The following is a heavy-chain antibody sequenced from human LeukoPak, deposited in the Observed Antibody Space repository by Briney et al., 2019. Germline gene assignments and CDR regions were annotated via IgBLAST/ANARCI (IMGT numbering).Heavy chain of an antibody. Sequence: GGSLRLSCAASGFVFSGYWMNWVRQAPGKGLEWVANIKQDGSEKYYVDSVKGRFTISRDNAKNSLFLQMNSLRTEDTAVYYCARGYDVSYWGQGTLVTVSS. D-gene: IGHD3-3*01. CDR3: ARGYDVSY. CDR2: IKQDGSEK. V-gene: IGHV3-7*04. CDR1: GFVFSGYW. J-gene: IGHJ4*02.